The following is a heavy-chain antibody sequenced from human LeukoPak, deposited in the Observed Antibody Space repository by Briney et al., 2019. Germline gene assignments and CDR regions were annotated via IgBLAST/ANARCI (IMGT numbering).Heavy chain of an antibody. CDR1: GFTFSNAW. V-gene: IGHV3-23*01. CDR3: AKDQGAYYDFWSGYYRPYYFDY. D-gene: IGHD3-3*01. J-gene: IGHJ4*02. Sequence: GGSLRLSCAASGFTFSNAWMTWVRQAPGKGLEWVSAISGSGGSTYYADSVKGRFTISRDNSKNTLYLQMNSLRAEDTAVYYCAKDQGAYYDFWSGYYRPYYFDYWGQGTLVTVSS. CDR2: ISGSGGST.